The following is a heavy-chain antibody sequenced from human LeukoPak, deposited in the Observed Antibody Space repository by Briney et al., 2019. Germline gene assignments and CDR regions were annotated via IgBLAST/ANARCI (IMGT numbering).Heavy chain of an antibody. Sequence: GGSLRLSCAASGFTFSSYEMNWVRQAPGKGLEWVSYISSSGSTIYYADSVKGRFTISRDNAKNSLYLQMNSLRAEDTAVYYCARVGYGSGIPYYYYYMDVWGKGTTVTISS. D-gene: IGHD3-10*01. CDR3: ARVGYGSGIPYYYYYMDV. CDR2: ISSSGSTI. CDR1: GFTFSSYE. J-gene: IGHJ6*03. V-gene: IGHV3-48*03.